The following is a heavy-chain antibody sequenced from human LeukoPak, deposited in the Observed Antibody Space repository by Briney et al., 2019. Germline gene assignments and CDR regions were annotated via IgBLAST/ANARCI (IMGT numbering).Heavy chain of an antibody. CDR1: GGSISSYY. Sequence: EPSETLSLTCTVSGGSISSYYWSWIRQPPGRGLEWIGEINHSGSTNYNPSLKSRVTISVDTSKNQFSLKLSSVTAADTAVYYCARGDSSGYPYWGQGTLVTVSS. J-gene: IGHJ4*02. CDR2: INHSGST. V-gene: IGHV4-34*01. CDR3: ARGDSSGYPY. D-gene: IGHD3-22*01.